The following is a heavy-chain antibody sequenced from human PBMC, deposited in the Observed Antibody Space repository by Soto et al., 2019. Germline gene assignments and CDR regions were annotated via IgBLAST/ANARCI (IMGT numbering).Heavy chain of an antibody. Sequence: EVQLVESGGGLVQPGGSLKLSCAASGVTFSGSAMHWVRQASGQGLEWVGRIRSKPNSYATAYAASVKGRFTISRDDSKNTAYLQMNSLKTEDTAVYYCCAIRGGQPDYWGQGTLVTVSS. CDR2: IRSKPNSYAT. CDR3: CAIRGGQPDY. V-gene: IGHV3-73*02. D-gene: IGHD3-10*01. CDR1: GVTFSGSA. J-gene: IGHJ4*02.